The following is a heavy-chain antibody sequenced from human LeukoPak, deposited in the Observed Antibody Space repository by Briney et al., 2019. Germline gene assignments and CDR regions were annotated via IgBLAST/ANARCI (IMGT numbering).Heavy chain of an antibody. V-gene: IGHV3-23*01. J-gene: IGHJ4*02. CDR3: AKGDVDTAMVTGFDY. Sequence: GGSLRLSCAASEFTFSSYAMSWVRQAPGKGLEWVSAISGSGGSTYYADSVKGRFTISRDNSKNTLYLQMNSLRAEDTAVYYCAKGDVDTAMVTGFDYWGQGTLVTVSS. CDR2: ISGSGGST. D-gene: IGHD5-18*01. CDR1: EFTFSSYA.